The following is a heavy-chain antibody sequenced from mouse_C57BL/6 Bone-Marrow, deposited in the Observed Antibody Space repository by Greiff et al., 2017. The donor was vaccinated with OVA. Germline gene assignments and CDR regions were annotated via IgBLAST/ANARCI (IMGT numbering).Heavy chain of an antibody. V-gene: IGHV14-4*01. CDR3: TTLVWLRYFDV. J-gene: IGHJ1*03. D-gene: IGHD2-2*01. CDR2: IDPENGDT. Sequence: VQLKESGAELVRPGASVKLSCTASGFNIKDDYMHWVKQRPEQGLEWIGWIDPENGDTEYASKFQGKATITADTSSNTAYLQLSSLTSEDTAVYYCTTLVWLRYFDVWGTGTTVTVSS. CDR1: GFNIKDDY.